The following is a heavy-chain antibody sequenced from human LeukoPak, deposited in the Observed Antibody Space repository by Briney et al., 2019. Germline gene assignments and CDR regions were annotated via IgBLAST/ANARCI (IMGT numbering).Heavy chain of an antibody. J-gene: IGHJ6*03. CDR3: ARDPYSGNYGNDYYYYMDV. CDR1: GFTFSEFY. CDR2: ITSSATYI. Sequence: PGGSLRLSCAASGFTFSEFYMAWIRQAPGKAMEWVSSITSSATYIFYADSVKGRFTISRDNAKNSLYLQMDSLGPEDTAVYYCARDPYSGNYGNDYYYYMDVRGKGTTVTISS. D-gene: IGHD1-26*01. V-gene: IGHV3-11*04.